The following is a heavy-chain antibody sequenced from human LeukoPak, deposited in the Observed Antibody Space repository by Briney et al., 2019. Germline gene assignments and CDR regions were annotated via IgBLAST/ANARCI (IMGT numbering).Heavy chain of an antibody. CDR3: ARVGGDFWSGLVAYYFDY. CDR2: NYYNGST. J-gene: IGHJ4*02. V-gene: IGHV4-30-4*08. CDR1: GGSISSGDYY. D-gene: IGHD3-3*01. Sequence: SQTLSLTCTVSGGSISSGDYYWSWIRQPPGKGLEWIGSNYYNGSTYYNPTLKSRVTISVDTSKNQFSLKLSSVTAADTAVYYCARVGGDFWSGLVAYYFDYWGQGTLVTVSS.